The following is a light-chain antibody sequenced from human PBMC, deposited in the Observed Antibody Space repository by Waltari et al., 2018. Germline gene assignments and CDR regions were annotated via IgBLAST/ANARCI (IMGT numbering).Light chain of an antibody. V-gene: IGKV3-11*01. CDR2: DAS. J-gene: IGKJ1*01. CDR1: QSVNRY. Sequence: EIVLTQSPATLSLSPGERATLSCRASQSVNRYLAWYQQKPGQAPRLLIYDASNTATGIPARFRGSGSGTDFTLTISSLEPEDFAVYYCHQRSDWPETFGQGTRVEFK. CDR3: HQRSDWPET.